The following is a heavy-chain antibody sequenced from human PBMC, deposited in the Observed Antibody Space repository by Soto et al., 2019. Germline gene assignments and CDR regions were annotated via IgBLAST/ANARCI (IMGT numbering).Heavy chain of an antibody. D-gene: IGHD2-21*01. Sequence: QVQLVQSGAEVKKPGASVKVSCKASGYTFTSYDINWVRQATGQGLEWMGWMNPNSANTGYAQKFQGRLAMTRNTSISTAYMELSSLRSEATAVYYCARSDGYNLNGFDPWGQGTLVTVSS. J-gene: IGHJ5*02. CDR2: MNPNSANT. V-gene: IGHV1-8*01. CDR3: ARSDGYNLNGFDP. CDR1: GYTFTSYD.